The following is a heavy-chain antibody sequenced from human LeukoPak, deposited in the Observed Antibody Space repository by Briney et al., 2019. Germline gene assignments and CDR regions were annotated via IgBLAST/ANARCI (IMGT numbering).Heavy chain of an antibody. CDR3: ARDLGYSSSLDAFDI. V-gene: IGHV4-59*01. D-gene: IGHD6-13*01. Sequence: SETLSLTCTVPGGSISIYYWSWIRQPPGKGLGWIGYIYYSGSTNYNPSLKSRVTISVDTSKNEFALKLSSVTAADTAVYYCARDLGYSSSLDAFDIWGQGTMVTVSS. CDR2: IYYSGST. CDR1: GGSISIYY. J-gene: IGHJ3*02.